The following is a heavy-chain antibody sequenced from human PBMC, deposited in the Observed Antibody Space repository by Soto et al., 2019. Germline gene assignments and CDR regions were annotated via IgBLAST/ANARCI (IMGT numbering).Heavy chain of an antibody. V-gene: IGHV3-48*02. D-gene: IGHD3-10*01. CDR3: ARHFPGITMVRGGHDY. CDR1: GFTFSSYS. Sequence: GGSLRLSCAASGFTFSSYSMNWVRQAPGKGLEWVSYISSSSSNIYYADSVKGRFTISRDKAKNSLYLQMNSLGDEDTAVYYCARHFPGITMVRGGHDYWGQGTLVTVSS. J-gene: IGHJ4*02. CDR2: ISSSSSNI.